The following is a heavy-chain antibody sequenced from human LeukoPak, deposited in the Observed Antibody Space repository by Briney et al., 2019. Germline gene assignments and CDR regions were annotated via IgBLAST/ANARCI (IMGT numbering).Heavy chain of an antibody. V-gene: IGHV3-30*04. CDR3: ASSIFGVE. Sequence: PGRSLRLSCAASGFTFSSYAMHWVRQAPGKGLEWVAVISYDGTNKYHADSVKGRFTITRDNAKNSLYLQMNSLRAEDTAVYYCASSIFGVEWGQGTLVTVSS. D-gene: IGHD3-3*01. J-gene: IGHJ4*02. CDR2: ISYDGTNK. CDR1: GFTFSSYA.